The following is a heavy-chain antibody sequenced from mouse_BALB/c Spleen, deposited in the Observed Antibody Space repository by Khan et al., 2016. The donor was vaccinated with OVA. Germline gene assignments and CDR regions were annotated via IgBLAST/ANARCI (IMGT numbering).Heavy chain of an antibody. CDR1: GYTFTSYW. D-gene: IGHD1-1*01. V-gene: IGHV1S81*02. Sequence: QVQLQQPGAELVKAGASVKMSCKASGYTFTSYWMHWVKQRLGQGLEWFAETNPTNGRTYYNEKFKSKATLTVDKSSSPAYMLLSGPTLENAAVYYGAKIKRIVATYFDYWGQGTPLTVSS. CDR2: TNPTNGRT. J-gene: IGHJ2*01. CDR3: AKIKRIVATYFDY.